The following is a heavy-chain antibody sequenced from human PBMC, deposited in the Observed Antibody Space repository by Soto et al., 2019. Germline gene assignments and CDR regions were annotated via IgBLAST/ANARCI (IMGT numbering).Heavy chain of an antibody. J-gene: IGHJ4*02. CDR1: GCTFSTYS. Sequence: PGGSLRLSCAASGCTFSTYSMNWVRQAPGKGLEWVSFISSNSIFIYYADSVKGRFTISRDNAKNSLHLQMNSLRAEDTAVYYCVRVTYCSSSSCSPFVYWGQGTLVTVSS. V-gene: IGHV3-21*01. CDR3: VRVTYCSSSSCSPFVY. D-gene: IGHD2-2*01. CDR2: ISSNSIFI.